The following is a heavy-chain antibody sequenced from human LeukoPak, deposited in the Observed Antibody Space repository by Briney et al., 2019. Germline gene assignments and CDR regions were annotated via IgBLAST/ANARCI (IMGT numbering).Heavy chain of an antibody. D-gene: IGHD1-26*01. CDR2: IYHSGST. J-gene: IGHJ5*02. CDR3: ARDPGGSYH. CDR1: GYSISSGYY. V-gene: IGHV4-38-2*02. Sequence: PSETLSLTCTVSGYSISSGYYWGWSRQPPGKGLEWIGSIYHSGSTYYNPSLKSRVTISVDTSKNQFSLKLSSVTAADTAVYYCARDPGGSYHWGQGTLVTVSS.